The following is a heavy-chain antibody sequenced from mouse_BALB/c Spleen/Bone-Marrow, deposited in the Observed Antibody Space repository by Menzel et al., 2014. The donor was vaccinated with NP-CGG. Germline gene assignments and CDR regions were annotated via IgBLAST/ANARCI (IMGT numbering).Heavy chain of an antibody. J-gene: IGHJ3*01. CDR1: GFNIKDTH. CDR3: SRDYGGTAWFAC. V-gene: IGHV14-3*02. CDR2: IDPANGNT. Sequence: VQLQQSGAELVKPGASVKLSCTASGFNIKDTHMHWVKQGPEQGLEWIGRIDPANGNTKYDPNFQGKATITADTSSNTAYLQLSSLTSEDTAVYYCSRDYGGTAWFACWGHGTLVTASA. D-gene: IGHD1-1*01.